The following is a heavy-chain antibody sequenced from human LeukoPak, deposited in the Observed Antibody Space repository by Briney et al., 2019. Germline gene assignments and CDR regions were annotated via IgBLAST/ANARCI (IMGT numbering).Heavy chain of an antibody. V-gene: IGHV4-4*07. CDR3: AGQVVRGVHNWFDP. Sequence: PSETLSLTCPVCAGSISSYYWSWIRQPAGKGLEWIGRIYTSGSTNYNPSLKSRVTMSVDTSKNQFSLKLSSVTAADTAVYYCAGQVVRGVHNWFDPWGQGTLVTVSS. J-gene: IGHJ5*02. CDR2: IYTSGST. D-gene: IGHD3-10*01. CDR1: AGSISSYY.